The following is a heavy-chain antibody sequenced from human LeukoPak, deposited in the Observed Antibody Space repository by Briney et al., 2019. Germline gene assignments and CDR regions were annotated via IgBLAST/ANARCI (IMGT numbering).Heavy chain of an antibody. CDR2: ISSSSSTI. CDR1: GFTFSSYS. V-gene: IGHV3-48*04. Sequence: GGSLRLSCAASGFTFSSYSMNWVRQAPGKGLEWVSYISSSSSTIYYADSVKGRFTISRDNAKNSLYLQMNSLRAEDTAVYYCARDNEAWPLEEYYFDYWGQGTLVTVSS. D-gene: IGHD1-1*01. CDR3: ARDNEAWPLEEYYFDY. J-gene: IGHJ4*02.